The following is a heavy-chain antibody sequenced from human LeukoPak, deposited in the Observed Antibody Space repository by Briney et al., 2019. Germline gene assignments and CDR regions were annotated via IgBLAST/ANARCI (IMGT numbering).Heavy chain of an antibody. J-gene: IGHJ3*02. CDR1: GFTFSSYT. Sequence: GGSLRLSCAASGFTFSSYTMNWVRQAPGKGLEWVSSICSSSSYIYYADSVKGRFTISRDNAKNTLYLQMNSLRADDTAVYYCARETECRGGSCFKGNAFDIWGQGTMVTVSS. CDR2: ICSSSSYI. CDR3: ARETECRGGSCFKGNAFDI. V-gene: IGHV3-21*01. D-gene: IGHD2-15*01.